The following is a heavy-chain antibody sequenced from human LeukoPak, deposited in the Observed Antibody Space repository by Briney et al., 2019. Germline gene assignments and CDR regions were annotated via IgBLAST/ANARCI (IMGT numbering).Heavy chain of an antibody. CDR1: GGSISSYY. V-gene: IGHV4-4*07. J-gene: IGHJ4*02. Sequence: SETLSLTCTVSGGSISSYYWSWIRQPAGKGLEWIGRIHTTGSTNYNPSLKSRVTISVDTSENQFSLRLSSVTAADTAVYYCARGSLGREVSAFFKNWGQGILVTVSS. CDR3: ARGSLGREVSAFFKN. D-gene: IGHD5/OR15-5a*01. CDR2: IHTTGST.